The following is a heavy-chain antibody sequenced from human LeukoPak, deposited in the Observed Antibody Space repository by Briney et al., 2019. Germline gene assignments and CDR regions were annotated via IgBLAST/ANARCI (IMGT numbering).Heavy chain of an antibody. CDR3: TRDPGRCTSTSCYPDY. D-gene: IGHD2-2*01. Sequence: GGSLRLSCAASGFDFSTYTMNWVRQAPGKGLEWVSSISSSNSYIYYADSVKGRFTISRDNAKNSMYLQMNSLRAEDTAVYYCTRDPGRCTSTSCYPDYWGQGTLVTVSS. CDR2: ISSSNSYI. CDR1: GFDFSTYT. V-gene: IGHV3-21*01. J-gene: IGHJ4*02.